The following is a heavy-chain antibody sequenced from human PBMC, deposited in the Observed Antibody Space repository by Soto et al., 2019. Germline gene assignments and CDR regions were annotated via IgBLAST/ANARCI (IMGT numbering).Heavy chain of an antibody. CDR3: ARAGYDEDYYYGMNV. CDR1: GFTFSTYT. J-gene: IGHJ6*02. D-gene: IGHD3-3*01. Sequence: QVQLVESGGGVVQPGRSLRLSCAASGFTFSTYTMHWVRQAPGKGLEWVAVISFDGSNKYYADSVKGRFTISRDNSKNTLYLQMSSLRVEDTAVYYCARAGYDEDYYYGMNVWGQGTTVTVSS. CDR2: ISFDGSNK. V-gene: IGHV3-30-3*01.